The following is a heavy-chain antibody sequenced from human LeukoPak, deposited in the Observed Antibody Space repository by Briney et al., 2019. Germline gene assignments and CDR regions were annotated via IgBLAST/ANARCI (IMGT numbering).Heavy chain of an antibody. CDR3: ASYMLLMGEYYFDY. J-gene: IGHJ4*02. Sequence: GGSLRLSCAASGFTFSSYSMNWVRQAPGKGLEWVSSISSSSSYIYYADSEKGRFTISRDNAKNSLYLQMNSLRAEDTAVYYCASYMLLMGEYYFDYWGQGTLVTVSS. D-gene: IGHD3-16*01. V-gene: IGHV3-21*01. CDR1: GFTFSSYS. CDR2: ISSSSSYI.